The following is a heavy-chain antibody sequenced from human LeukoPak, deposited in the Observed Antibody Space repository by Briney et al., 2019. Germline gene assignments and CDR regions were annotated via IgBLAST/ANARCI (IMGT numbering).Heavy chain of an antibody. CDR3: ASDGYSSGWYGNY. D-gene: IGHD6-19*01. CDR1: GFTFSSYW. V-gene: IGHV3-74*01. Sequence: GGSLRLSCAASGFTFSSYWMHWVRRAPGKGLLWVSRINSDGSSTRYADSVKGRFTISRDNAKNTLYLQMNSLRAEDTAVYYCASDGYSSGWYGNYWGQGTLVTVSS. J-gene: IGHJ4*02. CDR2: INSDGSST.